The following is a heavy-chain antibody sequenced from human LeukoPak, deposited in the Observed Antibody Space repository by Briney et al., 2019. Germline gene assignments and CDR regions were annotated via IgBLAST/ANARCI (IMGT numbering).Heavy chain of an antibody. D-gene: IGHD6-13*01. J-gene: IGHJ3*02. CDR2: VNSDGSST. CDR1: GFSLSSYW. V-gene: IGHV3-74*01. Sequence: GGSLRLSCAASGFSLSSYWMHWVRQAPGKGLVWVSRVNSDGSSTNSADSVKGRFTISRDNAKNTLYLQMNSLRAEDTAVYYCAKAATGTRNAFDIWGQGTMVTVSS. CDR3: AKAATGTRNAFDI.